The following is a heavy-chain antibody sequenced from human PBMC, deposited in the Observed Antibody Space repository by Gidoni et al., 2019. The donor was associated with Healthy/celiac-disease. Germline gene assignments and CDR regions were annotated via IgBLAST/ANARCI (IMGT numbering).Heavy chain of an antibody. CDR2: INHSGST. CDR3: ARGWVGSRENRYFDL. D-gene: IGHD6-13*01. CDR1: GGSISSGGYS. V-gene: IGHV4-30-2*01. J-gene: IGHJ2*01. Sequence: QLQLQESGSGLVQPSQPLSLTCAVAGGSISSGGYSLRWIRQPPGKGLEWFGYINHSGSTYVNPSLKSRVTISVDRSKNQFSLKLGSVTAADTAVYYCARGWVGSRENRYFDLWGRGTLVTVSS.